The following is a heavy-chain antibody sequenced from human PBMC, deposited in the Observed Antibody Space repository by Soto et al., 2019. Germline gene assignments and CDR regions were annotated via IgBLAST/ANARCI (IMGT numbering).Heavy chain of an antibody. J-gene: IGHJ4*02. CDR3: ARESYFGSGATVVAY. Sequence: PSETLSLTCTVSGGSITGYYWSWIRQPPGKGLEWIGYIYYSGTTSYNPSLYSRVTMSVDTSKNQFSLKVNSVTAADTAVYYCARESYFGSGATVVAYWGKGTLVT. CDR1: GGSITGYY. V-gene: IGHV4-59*01. CDR2: IYYSGTT. D-gene: IGHD3-10*01.